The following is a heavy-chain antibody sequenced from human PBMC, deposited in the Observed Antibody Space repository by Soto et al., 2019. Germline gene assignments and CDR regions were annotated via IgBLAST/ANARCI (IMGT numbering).Heavy chain of an antibody. CDR3: ARGTAVAGYYFDY. J-gene: IGHJ4*02. CDR2: INAGNGNT. CDR1: GYTFTSYA. Sequence: GASVKVSCKASGYTFTSYAMHWVRQAPGQRLEWMGWINAGNGNTKYSQKFQGRVTITRDTSASTAYMELSSLRSEDTAVYYCARGTAVAGYYFDYWGQGTLVTVSS. D-gene: IGHD6-19*01. V-gene: IGHV1-3*01.